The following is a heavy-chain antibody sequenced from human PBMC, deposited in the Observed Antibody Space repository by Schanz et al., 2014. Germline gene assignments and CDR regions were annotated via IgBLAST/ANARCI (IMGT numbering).Heavy chain of an antibody. J-gene: IGHJ2*01. CDR2: RFT. CDR3: ARDVGRPGHFWYFDL. V-gene: IGHV1-18*01. CDR1: GYTFTRSG. D-gene: IGHD1-1*01. Sequence: QVQLVQSGGEVKTPGASVKVSCKASGYTFTRSGISWVRQAPGQGLEWLGRFTHISQKFQGRISMTRDTSTTTFYMELSSLTSDDTAVYFCARDVGRPGHFWYFDLWGRGTLVTVSS.